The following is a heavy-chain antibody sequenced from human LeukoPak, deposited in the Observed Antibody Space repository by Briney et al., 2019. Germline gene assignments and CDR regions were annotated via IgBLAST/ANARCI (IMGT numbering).Heavy chain of an antibody. CDR2: IYYSGST. J-gene: IGHJ4*02. Sequence: SETLSLTCTVSGGSISSYYWSWIRQPPGKGLEWIGYIYYSGSTNYNPSLKSRVTISVDTSKNQFSLKLSSVTAADTAVYYCARAQGYSSPMYYFDYWGQGTLVTVSS. V-gene: IGHV4-59*01. CDR3: ARAQGYSSPMYYFDY. D-gene: IGHD6-19*01. CDR1: GGSISSYY.